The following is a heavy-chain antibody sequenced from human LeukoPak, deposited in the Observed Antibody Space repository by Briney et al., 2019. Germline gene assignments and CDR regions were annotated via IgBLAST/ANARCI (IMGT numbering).Heavy chain of an antibody. CDR3: ARGYCSGGSCFLYFDY. CDR2: ISSSSSYI. Sequence: GGSLRLSCAASGFTFSSYGMNWVRQAPGKGLEWVSSISSSSSYIYYADSVKGRFTISRDNSKNTLYLQMNSLRAEDTAVYYCARGYCSGGSCFLYFDYWGQGTLVTVSS. CDR1: GFTFSSYG. D-gene: IGHD2-15*01. V-gene: IGHV3-21*04. J-gene: IGHJ4*02.